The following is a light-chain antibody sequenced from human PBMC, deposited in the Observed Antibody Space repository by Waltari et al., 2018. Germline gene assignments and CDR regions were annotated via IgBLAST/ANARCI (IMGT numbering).Light chain of an antibody. CDR2: DVN. Sequence: QSALTQPRSVSGSPGQSVTISCTGTNTDVGAYNYVSWYQQPPGKAPKLIIFDVNKRPSGVPDRFFCSKSGDTASLAISGLQAEDEADYYCCSYAGNYGFVFGTATKVTV. V-gene: IGLV2-11*01. CDR3: CSYAGNYGFV. CDR1: NTDVGAYNY. J-gene: IGLJ1*01.